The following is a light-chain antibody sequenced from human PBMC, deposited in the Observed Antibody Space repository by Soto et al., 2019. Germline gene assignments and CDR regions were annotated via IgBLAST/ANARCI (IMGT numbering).Light chain of an antibody. CDR3: QQYNSWPLT. CDR2: DAS. Sequence: EIVLTQSPGTLSLSPGERATLSCRASQSVGTSYLAWYQQKPGQAPRLLIYDASSRATGIPDRFSGSGSGTEFTLTISSLQSEDFAVYYCQQYNSWPLTFGGGTKVDIK. J-gene: IGKJ4*01. V-gene: IGKV3-20*01. CDR1: QSVGTSY.